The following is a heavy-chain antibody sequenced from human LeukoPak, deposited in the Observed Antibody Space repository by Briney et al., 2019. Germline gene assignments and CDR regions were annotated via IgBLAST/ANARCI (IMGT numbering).Heavy chain of an antibody. CDR3: ARVGTTGTTDYFDY. CDR1: GGTFSSYA. J-gene: IGHJ4*02. D-gene: IGHD1-1*01. Sequence: SVKVSCKASGGTFSSYAISWVRQAPGQGLEWMGGIIPIFGTANYAQKLQGRVTITADESTSTAYMELSSLSSEDTAVYYCARVGTTGTTDYFDYWGQGTLVTVSS. CDR2: IIPIFGTA. V-gene: IGHV1-69*01.